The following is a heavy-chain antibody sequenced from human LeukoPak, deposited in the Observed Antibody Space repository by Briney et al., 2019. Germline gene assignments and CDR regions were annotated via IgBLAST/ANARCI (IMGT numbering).Heavy chain of an antibody. CDR1: GFTFSSYA. J-gene: IGHJ4*02. V-gene: IGHV3-23*01. CDR3: AKVALIAAAGPFDY. CDR2: ISGPGGST. D-gene: IGHD6-13*01. Sequence: GGSLRLSCAASGFTFSSYAMSWVRQAPRKGLEWVSIISGPGGSTYSADSVKGRFTISRDNSKNTLYLQLNSLRAEDAAVYYCAKVALIAAAGPFDYWGQGTLVTVSS.